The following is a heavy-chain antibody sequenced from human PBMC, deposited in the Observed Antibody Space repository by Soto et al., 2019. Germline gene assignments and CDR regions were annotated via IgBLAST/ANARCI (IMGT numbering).Heavy chain of an antibody. J-gene: IGHJ4*02. CDR3: ARFGGDYDRAFDY. V-gene: IGHV4-30-2*01. CDR1: GGSISSGGYS. CDR2: IYHSGST. Sequence: SETLSLTCAVSGGSISSGGYSWSWIRQPPGKGLEWIGYIYHSGSTYYNPSLKSRVTISVDRSKNQFSLKLSSVTAADTAVYYCARFGGDYDRAFDYPGQRSPVTVSS. D-gene: IGHD4-17*01.